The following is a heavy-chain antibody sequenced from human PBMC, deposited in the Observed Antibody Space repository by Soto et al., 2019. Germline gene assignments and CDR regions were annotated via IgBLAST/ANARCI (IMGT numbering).Heavy chain of an antibody. J-gene: IGHJ4*02. D-gene: IGHD3-3*01. CDR2: ISYHGSNI. V-gene: IGHV3-30-3*01. Sequence: GGSLRLSCAASGFTFSSYAMHWVRQAPGKGLEWVAFISYHGSNIYYADSVKGRFTVSRDNSKSTLSLQMNSLRAADTALYYCARNLLDYNFWSGFTPGFWGQGTLVTVSS. CDR3: ARNLLDYNFWSGFTPGF. CDR1: GFTFSSYA.